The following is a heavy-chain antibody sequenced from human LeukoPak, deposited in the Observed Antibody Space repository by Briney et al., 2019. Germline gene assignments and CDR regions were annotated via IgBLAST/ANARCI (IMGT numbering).Heavy chain of an antibody. V-gene: IGHV3-23*01. J-gene: IGHJ6*03. D-gene: IGHD3-16*01. CDR3: AKDGSWGDYQFYFYIDV. CDR1: GFTFGNSA. Sequence: GGSLRHSCAVSGFTFGNSAMSWVREAPGKGLEWISGISASGHYTYTADSLKGRFTISRDNSKNTLYLQMNNLRAEDTALYYCAKDGSWGDYQFYFYIDVWGNGTTVTVSS. CDR2: ISASGHYT.